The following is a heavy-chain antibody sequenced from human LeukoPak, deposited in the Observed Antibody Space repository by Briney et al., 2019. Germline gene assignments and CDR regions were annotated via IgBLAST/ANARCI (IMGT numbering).Heavy chain of an antibody. V-gene: IGHV4-59*01. Sequence: SETLSLTCTVSGGSISSLYWNWIRQPPGKGLEYIGYIYYSGSTNYNPSLKSRVTISIDTSKNQFSLKLNSVTVADTAIYYCARGSGSYGSNMDVWGKGTTVTISS. CDR2: IYYSGST. CDR1: GGSISSLY. CDR3: ARGSGSYGSNMDV. J-gene: IGHJ6*03. D-gene: IGHD3-10*01.